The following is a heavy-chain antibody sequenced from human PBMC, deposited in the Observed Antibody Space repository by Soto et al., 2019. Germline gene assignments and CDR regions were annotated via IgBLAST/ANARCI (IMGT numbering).Heavy chain of an antibody. CDR3: TLSLTFYYDSAV. V-gene: IGHV3-15*07. D-gene: IGHD3-22*01. J-gene: IGHJ3*01. CDR2: IKSKGSGGTT. CDR1: GFKFSDAW. Sequence: EVQLVESGGGLVKSGESLRLSCAASGFKFSDAWMNWVRQAPGKGLEWVGRIKSKGSGGTTDYAAPVKGRFTISRDDSKNTVYLQMSSLKTEDTAVYYFTLSLTFYYDSAVWGQGTMVTVSS.